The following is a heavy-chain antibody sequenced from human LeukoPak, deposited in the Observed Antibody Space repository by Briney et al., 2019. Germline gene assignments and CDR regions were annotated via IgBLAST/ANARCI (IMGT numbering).Heavy chain of an antibody. CDR2: ISAYNGNT. J-gene: IGHJ4*02. D-gene: IGHD3-22*01. CDR3: ARDPVAYYYDSSGYSFDY. V-gene: IGHV1-18*01. Sequence: ASVKVSCKASGYTFTSYGISWVRQAPGQGLEWMGWISAYNGNTNYAQKLQGRVTITTDTSTSTAYMELRSLRSDDTAVYYCARDPVAYYYDSSGYSFDYWGQGTLVTVSS. CDR1: GYTFTSYG.